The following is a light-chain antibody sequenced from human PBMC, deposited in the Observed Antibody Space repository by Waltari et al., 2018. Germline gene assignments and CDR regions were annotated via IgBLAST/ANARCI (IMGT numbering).Light chain of an antibody. J-gene: IGLJ3*02. CDR3: NSYAGSSSWV. Sequence: QSALTQPASVSGSHGQSITISCPGTSSDVGFYNYVSWYQQHPGKAPKLMIYDVSERPSGVSNRFSGSKSGNTASLTISGLQAEDEADYYCNSYAGSSSWVFGGGTKLTVL. V-gene: IGLV2-14*01. CDR1: SSDVGFYNY. CDR2: DVS.